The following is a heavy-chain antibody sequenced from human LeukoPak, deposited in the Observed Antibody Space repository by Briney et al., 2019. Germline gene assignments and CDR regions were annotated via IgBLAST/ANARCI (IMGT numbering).Heavy chain of an antibody. CDR2: IYYSGST. Sequence: SETLSLTCTVSGDPITSHYWSWIRQPPGKRLEWIGNIYYSGSTNYNPSLKSRVTISVDTSKNQFSLEVSSVTTADTAVYFCARGASWPDYWGQGTLVTVSS. CDR1: GDPITSHY. D-gene: IGHD6-13*01. V-gene: IGHV4-59*11. CDR3: ARGASWPDY. J-gene: IGHJ4*02.